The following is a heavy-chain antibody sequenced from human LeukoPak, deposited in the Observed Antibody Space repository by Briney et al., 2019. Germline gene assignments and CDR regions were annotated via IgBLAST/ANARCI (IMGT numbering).Heavy chain of an antibody. Sequence: PGGSLRLSCAASGFTFSDYYMSWIPQAPAKGLQWVSYISSSGSTIYYADSVKGRFTISRDNAKNSLYLQMNSLRAEDTAVYYCARDYHRYGSGRFGWFDPWGQGTLVTVSS. CDR3: ARDYHRYGSGRFGWFDP. CDR1: GFTFSDYY. CDR2: ISSSGSTI. J-gene: IGHJ5*02. D-gene: IGHD3-10*01. V-gene: IGHV3-11*01.